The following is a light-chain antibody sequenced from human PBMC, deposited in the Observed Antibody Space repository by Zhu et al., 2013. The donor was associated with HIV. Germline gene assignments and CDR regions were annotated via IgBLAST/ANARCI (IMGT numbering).Light chain of an antibody. CDR3: HQYYGRDYS. Sequence: EIVLTQSPGTLSLSPGERATLSCRASQSVSSSYLAWYQQKPGQSPRLLIYWASLRASGVPDRFTGGGSGTDFTLTITHVQPEDVALYYCHQYYGRDYSFGPGTK. CDR1: QSVSSSY. J-gene: IGKJ2*03. CDR2: WAS. V-gene: IGKV3-20*01.